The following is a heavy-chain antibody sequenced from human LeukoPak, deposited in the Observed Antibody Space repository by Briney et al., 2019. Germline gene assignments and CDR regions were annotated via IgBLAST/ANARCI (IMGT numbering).Heavy chain of an antibody. CDR2: INPNSGGT. V-gene: IGHV1-2*02. CDR1: GYTFTGYY. CDR3: ARKVGSPIMGIGY. Sequence: ASVKVPCKASGYTFTGYYMHWVRQAPGQGLEWMGWINPNSGGTNYAQKFQGRVTMTRDTSISTAYMELSRLRSDDTAVYYCARKVGSPIMGIGYWGQGTLVTVSS. J-gene: IGHJ4*02. D-gene: IGHD3-16*01.